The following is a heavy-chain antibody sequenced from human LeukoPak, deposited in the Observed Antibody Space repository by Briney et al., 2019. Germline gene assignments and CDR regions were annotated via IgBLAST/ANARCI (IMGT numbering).Heavy chain of an antibody. CDR3: TTEGDTAVSDFDY. Sequence: GGSLRLSCAASGFTFSNAWMSWVRQAPGKGLEWVGRIKSKTDGGTTDYAAPVKGRFTISRDDSKNTLYLQMNSLRTEDTAVYYCTTEGDTAVSDFDYWGQGTLVTVSS. D-gene: IGHD5-18*01. J-gene: IGHJ4*02. CDR2: IKSKTDGGTT. CDR1: GFTFSNAW. V-gene: IGHV3-15*01.